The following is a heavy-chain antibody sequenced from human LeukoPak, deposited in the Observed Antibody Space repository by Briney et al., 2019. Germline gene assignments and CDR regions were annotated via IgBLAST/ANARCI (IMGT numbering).Heavy chain of an antibody. V-gene: IGHV1-18*01. D-gene: IGHD5-12*01. CDR2: ISAYNGNT. CDR3: ARTYSGYESPINYFDY. Sequence: ASVKVSCKASGYTFTSYGISWVRQAPGQGLEWMGWISAYNGNTNYAQKLQGRVTMTTDTSTSTAYMELRSLRSGDTAVYYCARTYSGYESPINYFDYWGQGTLVTVSS. J-gene: IGHJ4*02. CDR1: GYTFTSYG.